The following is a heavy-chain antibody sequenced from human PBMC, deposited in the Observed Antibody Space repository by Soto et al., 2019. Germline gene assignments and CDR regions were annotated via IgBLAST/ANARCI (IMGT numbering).Heavy chain of an antibody. V-gene: IGHV1-18*01. CDR1: GYTFTSYG. CDR3: ARGYYDSSGYYYQPGFDY. CDR2: ISAYNGNT. D-gene: IGHD3-22*01. J-gene: IGHJ4*02. Sequence: ASVKVSCKASGYTFTSYGISWVRQAPGQGLEWMGWISAYNGNTNYAQKLQGRVTMTTDTSTSTAYMELRSLRSDDTAVYYCARGYYDSSGYYYQPGFDYWGQGTLVTVSS.